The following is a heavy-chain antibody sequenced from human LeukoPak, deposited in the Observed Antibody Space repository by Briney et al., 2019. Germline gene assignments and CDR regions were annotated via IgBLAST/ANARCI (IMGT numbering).Heavy chain of an antibody. Sequence: SETLSLTCTVSGGSISSYYWSWIRQPPWKGLEWIGYIYYSGSTNYNPSLKSRVTISVDTSKNQFSLKLSSVTAADTAVYYCARVNKGYSYGYWFDPWGQGTLVTVSS. J-gene: IGHJ5*02. D-gene: IGHD5-18*01. CDR2: IYYSGST. CDR1: GGSISSYY. V-gene: IGHV4-59*01. CDR3: ARVNKGYSYGYWFDP.